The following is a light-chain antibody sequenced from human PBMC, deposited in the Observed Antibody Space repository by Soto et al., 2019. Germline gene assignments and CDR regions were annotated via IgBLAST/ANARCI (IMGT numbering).Light chain of an antibody. V-gene: IGLV2-14*01. CDR1: SSDVGGYDY. Sequence: QSALGQPASVSGSPGQSITISCTGTSSDVGGYDYVSWYQLHPGKAPKLMLFEVSNRPSGVSYRFSGSKSGNTASLTISGLQAEDEADYFCSSYSISTAYLFGTGTKVTVL. CDR3: SSYSISTAYL. CDR2: EVS. J-gene: IGLJ1*01.